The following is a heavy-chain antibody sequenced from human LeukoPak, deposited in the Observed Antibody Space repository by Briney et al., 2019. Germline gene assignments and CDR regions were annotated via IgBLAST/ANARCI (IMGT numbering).Heavy chain of an antibody. J-gene: IGHJ4*02. Sequence: GGSLRLSCAASGFTFSSYSMNWVRQAPGKGLEWVSFISSSSSYIYYADSMKGRFTISRDNAKNSLYLQMNSLRAEDTAVYYCARGDDNGDYEAIDWGQGTLVTVSS. CDR2: ISSSSSYI. V-gene: IGHV3-21*01. CDR3: ARGDDNGDYEAID. CDR1: GFTFSSYS. D-gene: IGHD4-17*01.